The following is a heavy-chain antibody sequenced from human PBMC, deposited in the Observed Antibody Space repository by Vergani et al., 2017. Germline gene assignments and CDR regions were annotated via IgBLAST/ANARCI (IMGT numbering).Heavy chain of an antibody. Sequence: EVKLVESGGGLVQPGGSQRLSCAASGFTFSSYSMNWVRQAPGKGLEWVSYISSSSSTIYYADSVKGRFTISRDNAKNSLYLQMNSLSAEDTAVYDCARGYNLNSRAFDYWGQGTLVTVSS. CDR2: ISSSSSTI. J-gene: IGHJ4*02. CDR3: ARGYNLNSRAFDY. D-gene: IGHD1-7*01. V-gene: IGHV3-48*04. CDR1: GFTFSSYS.